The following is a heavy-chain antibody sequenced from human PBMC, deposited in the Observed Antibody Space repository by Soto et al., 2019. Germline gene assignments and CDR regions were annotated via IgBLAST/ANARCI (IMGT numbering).Heavy chain of an antibody. D-gene: IGHD7-27*01. V-gene: IGHV3-23*01. J-gene: IGHJ4*02. CDR2: ISGSGGST. CDR3: AKEVSLGSTVDLGY. CDR1: GFTFSIFA. Sequence: GGSLRLSCAASGFTFSIFAMSWVRQSPGKGLEWVSTISGSGGSTYYAGAVKGRFTISRDNSMDTLYLQMKGLRVEDTAIYYCAKEVSLGSTVDLGYCGQGTLVTVSS.